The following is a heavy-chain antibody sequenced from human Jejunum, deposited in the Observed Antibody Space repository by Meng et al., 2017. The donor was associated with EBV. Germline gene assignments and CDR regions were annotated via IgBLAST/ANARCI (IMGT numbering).Heavy chain of an antibody. CDR2: FYSGST. CDR1: GDSVYTGSYY. V-gene: IGHV4-61*01. D-gene: IGHD6-19*01. CDR3: ARAGYSTGWKGLWFDP. J-gene: IGHJ5*02. Sequence: QVALQESGPGLVKPSETLSLTCIVSGDSVYTGSYYWSWIRQPPGKGLEWIGHFYSGSTNYNPSLKSRVTISVDTSKNQFSLKLYSVTAADTAVYYCARAGYSTGWKGLWFDPWGQGTLVTVSS.